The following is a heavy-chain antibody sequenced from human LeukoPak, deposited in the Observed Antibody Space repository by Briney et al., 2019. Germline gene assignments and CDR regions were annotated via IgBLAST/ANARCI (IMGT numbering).Heavy chain of an antibody. CDR2: ISSSGST. D-gene: IGHD6-13*01. J-gene: IGHJ4*02. CDR3: ARVAAAGNYYFDY. CDR1: GDSISSGDYY. V-gene: IGHV4-61*02. Sequence: SETLSLTCTVSGDSISSGDYYWSWIRQPAGKGLEWIGRISSSGSTNYNPSLKSRVTISVDTSKNQFSLKLSSVTAADTAVYFCARVAAAGNYYFDYWGQGTLVTVSS.